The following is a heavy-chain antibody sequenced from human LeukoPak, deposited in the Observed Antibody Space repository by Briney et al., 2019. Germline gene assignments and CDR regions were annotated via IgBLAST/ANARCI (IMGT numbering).Heavy chain of an antibody. D-gene: IGHD6-13*01. V-gene: IGHV1-69*04. CDR1: GGTFSSYA. Sequence: SVKVSCKASGGTFSSYAISWVRQAPGQGLEWMGRIIPILGMANYAQKFQGRVTITADKSTSTAYMELSSLRSEDTAVYYCARDSSPSSSWCLNFDYWGQGTLVTVSS. CDR3: ARDSSPSSSWCLNFDY. CDR2: IIPILGMA. J-gene: IGHJ4*02.